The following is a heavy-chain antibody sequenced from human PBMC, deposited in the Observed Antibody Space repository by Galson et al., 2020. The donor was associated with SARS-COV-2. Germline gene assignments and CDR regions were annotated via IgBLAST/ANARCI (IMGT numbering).Heavy chain of an antibody. CDR3: ARAKNYPGYAAIEYYFYGMDV. Sequence: GGSLRLSCAASGFRFSDHYMSWIRQAPGKGLEWVSYISSSGTTIYYADSVKGRFTISRDNAKNSLYLHVNSLRAEDTAVYYCARAKNYPGYAAIEYYFYGMDVWGQGTTVTVSS. J-gene: IGHJ6*02. CDR2: ISSSGTTI. CDR1: GFRFSDHY. D-gene: IGHD2-2*01. V-gene: IGHV3-11*01.